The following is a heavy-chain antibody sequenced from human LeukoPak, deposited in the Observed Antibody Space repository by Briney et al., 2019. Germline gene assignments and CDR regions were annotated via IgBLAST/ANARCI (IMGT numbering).Heavy chain of an antibody. CDR1: GFTFSSYS. CDR3: ARGGYSYGSASFDY. J-gene: IGHJ4*02. D-gene: IGHD5-18*01. Sequence: PGGSLRLSCAASGFTFSSYSMNWVRQAPGKGLEWVSTIKSSGGSTYYADSVKGRFTISRDNAKNSLYLQMNSLRAEDTAVYYCARGGYSYGSASFDYWGQGTLVTVSS. CDR2: IKSSGGST. V-gene: IGHV3-21*01.